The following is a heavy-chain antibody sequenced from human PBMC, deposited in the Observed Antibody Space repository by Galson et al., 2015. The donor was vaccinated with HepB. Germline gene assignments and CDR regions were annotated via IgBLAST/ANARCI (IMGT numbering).Heavy chain of an antibody. J-gene: IGHJ4*02. CDR1: GFNVGSSY. Sequence: SLRLSCAASGFNVGSSYMSWVRQAPGKGLEWVSVIYAGGFTYYADSVQGRFTISRDNSKNTLYLQMSTLRAEDTAVYYCTRGDHSGYCVTTTCYQWGQGTLVAVSS. CDR2: IYAGGFT. V-gene: IGHV3-53*01. D-gene: IGHD2-2*01. CDR3: TRGDHSGYCVTTTCYQ.